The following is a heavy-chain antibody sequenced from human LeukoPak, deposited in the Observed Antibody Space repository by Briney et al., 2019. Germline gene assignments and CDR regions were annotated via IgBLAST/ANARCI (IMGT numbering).Heavy chain of an antibody. CDR1: GGSISSGSYY. J-gene: IGHJ4*02. CDR2: IYYSGST. V-gene: IGHV4-39*07. CDR3: ARDGPYYYGSGSFDY. Sequence: PSETLSLTCTVSGGSISSGSYYWGWIRQPPGKGLEWIGSIYYSGSTYYNPSLKSRVTISVDTSKNQFSLKLSSVTAADTAVYYCARDGPYYYGSGSFDYWGQGTLVTVSS. D-gene: IGHD3-10*01.